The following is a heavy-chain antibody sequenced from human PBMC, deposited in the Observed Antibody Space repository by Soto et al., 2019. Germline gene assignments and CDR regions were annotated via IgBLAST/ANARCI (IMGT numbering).Heavy chain of an antibody. V-gene: IGHV1-69*01. Sequence: QVQLVQSGAEVKKPGSAVKVSCKTSGVTFSRYLISWVRQAPGQGPEWMGGLLPIMGPPNYAQRFQGRVTITADESTSTAYMELTSLRSDATAVYFCATGSGTYFNLFYFTYWGQGTLVTVTS. D-gene: IGHD3-10*01. CDR1: GVTFSRYL. J-gene: IGHJ4*02. CDR2: LLPIMGPP. CDR3: ATGSGTYFNLFYFTY.